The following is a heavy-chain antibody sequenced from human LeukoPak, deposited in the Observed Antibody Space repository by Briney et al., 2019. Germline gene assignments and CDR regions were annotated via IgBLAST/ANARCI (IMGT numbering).Heavy chain of an antibody. CDR3: ARVSDESTPRGYSGYYYYYMDV. D-gene: IGHD5-12*01. V-gene: IGHV1-69*05. CDR1: GGTFSSYA. CDR2: IIPIFGTA. J-gene: IGHJ6*03. Sequence: SVKVSCKASGGTFSSYAISWVRQAPGQGLEWMGGIIPIFGTASYAQKFQGRVTITTDESTSTAYMELSSLRSEDTAVYYCARVSDESTPRGYSGYYYYYMDVWGKGTTVTVSS.